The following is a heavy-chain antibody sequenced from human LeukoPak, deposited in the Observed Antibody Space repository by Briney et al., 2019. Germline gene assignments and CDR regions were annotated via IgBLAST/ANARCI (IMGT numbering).Heavy chain of an antibody. J-gene: IGHJ4*02. CDR1: GGSISTSSYY. Sequence: SETLSLTCTVSGGSISTSSYYWGWIRQPPGKGLEWIGNIYYSGSTHYNPSLKSRVTISEDPSKNRFSPKVNSVTAADTAVYYCASYYYDSSGYQFDYWGQGTLVTVSS. CDR3: ASYYYDSSGYQFDY. V-gene: IGHV4-39*07. CDR2: IYYSGST. D-gene: IGHD3-22*01.